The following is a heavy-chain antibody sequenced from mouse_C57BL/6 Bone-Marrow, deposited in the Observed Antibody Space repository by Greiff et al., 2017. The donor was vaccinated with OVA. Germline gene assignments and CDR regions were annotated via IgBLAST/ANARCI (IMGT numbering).Heavy chain of an antibody. J-gene: IGHJ2*01. V-gene: IGHV1-4*01. Sequence: VQLQESGAELARPGASVKMSCKASGYTFTSYTMHWVKQRPGQGLEWIGYINPSSGYTKYNQKFKDKATLTADKSSSTAYMQLSSLTSEDSAVYYCARLITTVVGYFDYWGQGTTLTVSS. D-gene: IGHD1-1*01. CDR2: INPSSGYT. CDR1: GYTFTSYT. CDR3: ARLITTVVGYFDY.